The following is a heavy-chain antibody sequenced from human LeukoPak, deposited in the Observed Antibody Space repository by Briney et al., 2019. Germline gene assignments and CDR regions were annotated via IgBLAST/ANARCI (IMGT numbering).Heavy chain of an antibody. Sequence: PGGSLGLSCAASGFTFSSYGMHWARQAPGKGLEWVAFIRYDGSNKYYADSVKGRFTISRDNSKNTLYLQMNSLRAEDTAVYYCAKWTRYSSGQHSAWGQGTLVTVSS. D-gene: IGHD6-19*01. CDR1: GFTFSSYG. CDR3: AKWTRYSSGQHSA. J-gene: IGHJ5*02. V-gene: IGHV3-30*02. CDR2: IRYDGSNK.